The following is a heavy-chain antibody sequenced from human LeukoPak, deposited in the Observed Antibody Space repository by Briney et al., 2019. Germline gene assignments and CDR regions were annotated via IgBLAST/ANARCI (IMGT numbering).Heavy chain of an antibody. CDR2: INPNSGGT. D-gene: IGHD2-15*01. V-gene: IGHV1-2*02. CDR1: GYTFTGYY. J-gene: IGHJ3*02. CDR3: ARDRWSGTDAFDI. Sequence: VASVKVFCKASGYTFTGYYMHWVRQAPGQGLEWMGWINPNSGGTNYAQKFQGRVTMTRDTSISTAYMELSRLRSDDTAVYYCARDRWSGTDAFDIWGQGTMVTVSS.